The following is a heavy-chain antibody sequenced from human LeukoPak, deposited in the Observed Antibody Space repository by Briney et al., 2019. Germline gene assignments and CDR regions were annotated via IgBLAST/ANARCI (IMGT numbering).Heavy chain of an antibody. CDR1: GFTFSSYG. D-gene: IGHD6-13*01. CDR3: AKTEPAPYSSSWPDY. J-gene: IGHJ4*02. CDR2: ISYDGSNK. Sequence: PGGSLRLSCAASGFTFSSYGMHWVRQAPGKGLEWVAVISYDGSNKYYADSVKGRFTISRDNSKNTLYLQMNSLRAEDTAVYYCAKTEPAPYSSSWPDYWGQGTLVTVSS. V-gene: IGHV3-30*18.